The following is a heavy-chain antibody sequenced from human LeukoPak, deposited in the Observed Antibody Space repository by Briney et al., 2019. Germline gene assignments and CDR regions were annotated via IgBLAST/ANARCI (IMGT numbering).Heavy chain of an antibody. D-gene: IGHD6-6*01. Sequence: GESLKISCQGSGYSFTSYWIGWVRQMPGKGLEWMGMIYPGDSDTRYSPSFQGQVTLSPDKSISTAYLQWSSLKASDTAMYYCARHKEEYSSSSIDYWGQGTLVTVSS. J-gene: IGHJ4*02. V-gene: IGHV5-51*01. CDR2: IYPGDSDT. CDR1: GYSFTSYW. CDR3: ARHKEEYSSSSIDY.